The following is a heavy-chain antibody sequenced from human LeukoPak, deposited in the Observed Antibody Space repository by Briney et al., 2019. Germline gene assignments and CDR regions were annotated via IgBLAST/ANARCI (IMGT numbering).Heavy chain of an antibody. CDR2: INPNSGGT. J-gene: IGHJ4*02. D-gene: IGHD3-22*01. Sequence: ASAKVSCKASGYTFTGYYMHWVRQAPGQGLEWMGWINPNSGGTSYAQKFQGRVTMTRDTSISTAYMELSRLRSDDTAVYYCASTYYYDSSGYYFDYWGQGTLVTVSS. CDR3: ASTYYYDSSGYYFDY. V-gene: IGHV1-2*02. CDR1: GYTFTGYY.